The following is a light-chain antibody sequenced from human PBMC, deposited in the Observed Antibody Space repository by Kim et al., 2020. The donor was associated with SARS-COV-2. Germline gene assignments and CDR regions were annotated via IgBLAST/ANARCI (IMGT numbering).Light chain of an antibody. V-gene: IGLV3-19*01. J-gene: IGLJ2*01. CDR1: SLRSYY. CDR3: NSRDINDNAV. CDR2: GKN. Sequence: SSELTQDSAVSVALGQTVRITCQGDSLRSYYATWYQQKPGQAPILVIYGKNNRPSGIPDRFPGSSSGNTASLTITGTQAGDEADYYCNSRDINDNAVFG.